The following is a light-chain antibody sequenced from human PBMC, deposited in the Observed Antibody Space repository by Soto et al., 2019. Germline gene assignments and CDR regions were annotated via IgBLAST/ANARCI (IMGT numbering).Light chain of an antibody. CDR2: DAS. CDR3: QQRSNWIT. J-gene: IGKJ5*01. V-gene: IGKV3-11*01. CDR1: QSVSSY. Sequence: EIVLTQSPATLALSPGERATLSCRASQSVSSYLAWYQQKPGQAPRLLIYDASNRATGIPARFSGSGSGTDFTLNIRSLEPEAFAVYSCQQRSNWITFGQGTRLEIK.